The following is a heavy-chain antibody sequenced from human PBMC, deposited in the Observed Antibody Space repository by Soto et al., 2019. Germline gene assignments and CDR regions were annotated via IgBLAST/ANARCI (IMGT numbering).Heavy chain of an antibody. J-gene: IGHJ6*02. CDR2: IYYSGST. CDR3: ARVLFPIAAAPYYYYGMDD. V-gene: IGHV4-59*01. Sequence: SETLSLTCTVAGGSISSYYWSWIRQPPGKGLEWIGYIYYSGSTNYNPSLKSRVTISVDTSKNQISLNLNSVTAADTAVYYFARVLFPIAAAPYYYYGMDDWGQGTTVTVSS. CDR1: GGSISSYY. D-gene: IGHD6-13*01.